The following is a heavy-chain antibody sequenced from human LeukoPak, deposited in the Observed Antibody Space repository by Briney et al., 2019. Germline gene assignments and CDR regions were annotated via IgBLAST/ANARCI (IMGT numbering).Heavy chain of an antibody. Sequence: ASVKVSCKASGGTFSSYAISWVRQAPGQGLEWMGWISAYNGNTNYAQKLQGRVTMTTDTSTSTAYMELRSLRSDDTAVYYCASFLSGGGFDVWGQGTMVTVSS. CDR3: ASFLSGGGFDV. J-gene: IGHJ3*01. D-gene: IGHD2/OR15-2a*01. V-gene: IGHV1-18*01. CDR2: ISAYNGNT. CDR1: GGTFSSYA.